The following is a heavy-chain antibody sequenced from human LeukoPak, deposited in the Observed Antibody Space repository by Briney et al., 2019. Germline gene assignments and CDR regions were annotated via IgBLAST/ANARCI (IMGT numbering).Heavy chain of an antibody. CDR3: ARDDYGSGSGRWVY. Sequence: GRSLRLSCAASGFTFSSYGMHWVRQAPGKGLEWVAVIWYDGSNKYCGDSVKGRFTISRDNSKNTLYLQMNSLRAEDTAVYYCARDDYGSGSGRWVYWGQGTLVTVSS. CDR1: GFTFSSYG. J-gene: IGHJ4*02. D-gene: IGHD3-10*01. V-gene: IGHV3-33*01. CDR2: IWYDGSNK.